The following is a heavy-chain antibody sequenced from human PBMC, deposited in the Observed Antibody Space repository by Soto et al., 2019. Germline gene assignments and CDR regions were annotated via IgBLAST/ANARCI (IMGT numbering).Heavy chain of an antibody. CDR1: GFTFSTNV. CDR3: AGGSGSFYFPLDY. CDR2: MSYEGGNE. V-gene: IGHV3-30-3*01. J-gene: IGHJ4*02. Sequence: GGSLRLSCAASGFTFSTNVMHWVRQAPGKGLEWVASMSYEGGNENYSDSVKGRFTISRDNSKHTLYLQMNRLRADDTAVYYCAGGSGSFYFPLDYWGQGTLVTVSS. D-gene: IGHD3-10*01.